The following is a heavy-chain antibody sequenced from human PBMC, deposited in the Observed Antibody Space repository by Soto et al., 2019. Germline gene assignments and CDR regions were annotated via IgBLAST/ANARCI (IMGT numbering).Heavy chain of an antibody. J-gene: IGHJ2*01. CDR1: GFTFSSYD. CDR3: ARPPRLAVPATYWYLDL. D-gene: IGHD6-6*01. Sequence: EVQLVESGGGLVQPGGSLRLSCAASGFTFSSYDMHWVRQATGKGLEWVSAIGTAGDTYYPGSVKGRFTISRENAKNSWYLQMKRLRVGDTAVYYCARPPRLAVPATYWYLDLWGRGTLVTVSS. V-gene: IGHV3-13*01. CDR2: IGTAGDT.